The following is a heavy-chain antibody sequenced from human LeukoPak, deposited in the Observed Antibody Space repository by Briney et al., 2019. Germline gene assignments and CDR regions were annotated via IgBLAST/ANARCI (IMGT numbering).Heavy chain of an antibody. V-gene: IGHV3-7*01. Sequence: PGGSLRLSCAASGFTFSSYWTSWVRQAPGKGLEWVANIKQDGSEKYYVDSVKGRFTISRDNAKNSLYLQMNSLRAEDTAVYYCARDITASWPYYFDYWGQGTLVTVSS. CDR3: ARDITASWPYYFDY. CDR2: IKQDGSEK. CDR1: GFTFSSYW. D-gene: IGHD1-20*01. J-gene: IGHJ4*02.